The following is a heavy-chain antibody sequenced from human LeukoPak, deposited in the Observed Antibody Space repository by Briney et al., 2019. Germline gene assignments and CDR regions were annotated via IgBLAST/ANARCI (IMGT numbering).Heavy chain of an antibody. CDR3: VKGFVHPTYYFDY. CDR2: ITGSGDGT. D-gene: IGHD3-10*01. Sequence: GGSLRLSCAASGFTFSNYAMMCVRHAPGKRLECVSPITGSGDGTYYAESVRGRFTISRDNSENTLYLQLNSLRADDTAVYFCVKGFVHPTYYFDYWGQGTLVTVSS. J-gene: IGHJ4*02. CDR1: GFTFSNYA. V-gene: IGHV3-23*01.